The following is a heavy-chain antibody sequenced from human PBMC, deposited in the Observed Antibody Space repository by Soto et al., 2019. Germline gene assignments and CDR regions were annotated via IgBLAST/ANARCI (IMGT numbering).Heavy chain of an antibody. Sequence: QVQLVQSGAEVKKPGASVKVSCKASGYTFTSYGISWVRQAPGQGLEWMGWISAYNGNTNYAQKLQGRVTMTTDTPTSTAYMELRSLRSDDTAVYYCARDSVTLNIAVAGNLFDYWGQGTLVTVSS. V-gene: IGHV1-18*01. J-gene: IGHJ4*02. CDR2: ISAYNGNT. CDR1: GYTFTSYG. CDR3: ARDSVTLNIAVAGNLFDY. D-gene: IGHD6-19*01.